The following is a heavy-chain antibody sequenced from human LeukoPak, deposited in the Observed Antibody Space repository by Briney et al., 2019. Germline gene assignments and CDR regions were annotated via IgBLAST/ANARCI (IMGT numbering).Heavy chain of an antibody. CDR3: ANDPGDLDWFDP. CDR2: ISGSGGST. J-gene: IGHJ5*02. Sequence: PGGSLRLSCAASGFDFRTYWMTWVRQAPGKGLEWVSAISGSGGSTYYADSVKGRFTISRDNSKNTLYLQMNSLRAEDTAVYYCANDPGDLDWFDPWGQGTLVTVSS. CDR1: GFDFRTYW. V-gene: IGHV3-23*01. D-gene: IGHD1-1*01.